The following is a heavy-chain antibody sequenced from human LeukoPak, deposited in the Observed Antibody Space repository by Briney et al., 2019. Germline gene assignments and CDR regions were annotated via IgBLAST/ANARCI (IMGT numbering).Heavy chain of an antibody. J-gene: IGHJ4*02. CDR1: GITLSNYG. CDR3: AKRGVVIRVILVGFHKEAYYFDS. V-gene: IGHV3-23*01. D-gene: IGHD3-10*01. CDR2: LRGSGGGT. Sequence: GGSLRLSRAVSGITLSNYGMSWVRQAPGKGLEWVAGLRGSGGGTNYADSVKGRFTISRDNAKNTLYLQMNSLRAEDTAVYFCAKRGVVIRVILVGFHKEAYYFDSWGQGALVTVSS.